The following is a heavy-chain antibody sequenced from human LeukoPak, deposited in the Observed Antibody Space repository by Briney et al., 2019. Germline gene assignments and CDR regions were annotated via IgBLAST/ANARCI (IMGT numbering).Heavy chain of an antibody. CDR2: INHSGTT. CDR1: GGSFSGYY. CDR3: ARGVTMVRGVINRYCYYMDV. D-gene: IGHD3-10*01. Sequence: PSETLSLTRAVYGGSFSGYYWSWIRQPPGKGLEWIGEINHSGTTNYNPSLKSGFTISVDTSKNQFSLKLSSVTAAEKAVYYCARGVTMVRGVINRYCYYMDVWGKGTTVTVSS. V-gene: IGHV4-34*01. J-gene: IGHJ6*03.